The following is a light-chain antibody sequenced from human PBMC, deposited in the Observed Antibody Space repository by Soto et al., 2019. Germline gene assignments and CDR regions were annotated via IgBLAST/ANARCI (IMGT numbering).Light chain of an antibody. CDR1: QDIRNS. CDR2: DAS. J-gene: IGKJ4*01. Sequence: DIQMTQSPSSLSASVGDRVTITCQASQDIRNSLNWYQQKPGKAPKLLIYDASNLETGVPSRFSGGGSGTDFTFTISSLQPEDIATYYCQQYDNRLTFGGGTKVEIK. V-gene: IGKV1-33*01. CDR3: QQYDNRLT.